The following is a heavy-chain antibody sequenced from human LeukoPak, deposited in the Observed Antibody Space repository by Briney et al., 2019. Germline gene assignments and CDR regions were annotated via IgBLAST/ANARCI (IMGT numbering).Heavy chain of an antibody. V-gene: IGHV3-74*01. Sequence: GGSLRLSCAASGNYWMHWVRQAPGKGLVWVSHVNSDGSWTSHADSVKGRFTISKDNAKNTVYLQMNSLRAEDTAVYYCVSFYETYWGRGTLVTVSS. CDR3: VSFYETY. J-gene: IGHJ4*02. D-gene: IGHD2/OR15-2a*01. CDR1: GNYW. CDR2: VNSDGSWT.